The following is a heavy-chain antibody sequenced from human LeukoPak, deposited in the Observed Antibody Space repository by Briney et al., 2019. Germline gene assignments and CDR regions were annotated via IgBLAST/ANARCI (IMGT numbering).Heavy chain of an antibody. CDR3: ARDVANTIVGATRGGDYYYYMDV. Sequence: PGGSLRLSCAASGFTFSSYEMNWVRQAPGKGLEWVSGINWNGGSTGYADSVKGQFTISRDNAKNSLFLQMNSLRAEDTALYYCARDVANTIVGATRGGDYYYYMDVWGKGTAVTVSS. CDR2: INWNGGST. CDR1: GFTFSSYE. V-gene: IGHV3-20*04. J-gene: IGHJ6*03. D-gene: IGHD1-26*01.